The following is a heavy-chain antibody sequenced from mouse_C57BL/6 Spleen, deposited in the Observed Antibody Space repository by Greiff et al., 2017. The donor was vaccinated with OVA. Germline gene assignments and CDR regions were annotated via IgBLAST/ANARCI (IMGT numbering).Heavy chain of an antibody. CDR1: GFNIKDYY. Sequence: VQLQQSGAELVKPGASVKLSCTASGFNIKDYYMHWVKQRTEQGLEWIGRIAPEDGETKYAQKFKGKATLTADTSSNTAYLQLSSLTSEDTAVYYCARRFLNTTVVDWYFDVWGTGTTVTVSS. CDR2: IAPEDGET. D-gene: IGHD1-1*01. J-gene: IGHJ1*03. CDR3: ARRFLNTTVVDWYFDV. V-gene: IGHV14-2*01.